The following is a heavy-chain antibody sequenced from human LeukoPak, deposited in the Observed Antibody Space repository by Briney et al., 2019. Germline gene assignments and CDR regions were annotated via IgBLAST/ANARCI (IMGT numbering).Heavy chain of an antibody. CDR2: ISGSGGST. CDR3: AKVPMWIYPSYYFDY. Sequence: GGSLRLSCAASGFTFSSYAMSWVRQAPGKGLEWVSAISGSGGSTYYADSVKGRFTISRDNSKNTLYLQMNGLRAEDTAVYYCAKVPMWIYPSYYFDYWGQGTLVTVSS. J-gene: IGHJ4*02. D-gene: IGHD5-12*01. V-gene: IGHV3-23*01. CDR1: GFTFSSYA.